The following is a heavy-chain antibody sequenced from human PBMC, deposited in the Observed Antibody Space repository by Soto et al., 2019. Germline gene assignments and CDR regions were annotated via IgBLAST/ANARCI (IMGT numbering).Heavy chain of an antibody. CDR1: GFSLSSYE. V-gene: IGHV3-48*03. CDR3: ARGQVIVYSGSPEAAFDI. D-gene: IGHD1-26*01. Sequence: GTLSLSCAASGFSLSSYEMHWVRQAPGKGLEWVSYISSSGGTIYHAESVKGRFTISRDNAKNSLYLQMKSLRAEDTAVYYCARGQVIVYSGSPEAAFDIWGQGTMVTVSS. CDR2: ISSSGGTI. J-gene: IGHJ3*02.